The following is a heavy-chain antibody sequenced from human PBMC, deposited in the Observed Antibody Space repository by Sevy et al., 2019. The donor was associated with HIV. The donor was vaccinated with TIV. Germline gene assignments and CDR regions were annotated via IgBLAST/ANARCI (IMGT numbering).Heavy chain of an antibody. CDR3: AKIDGGNFYYYYGMDV. CDR2: ISGSGGST. V-gene: IGHV3-23*01. Sequence: LSLTCAASGFTFSSYAMSWVHQAPGKGLEWVSAISGSGGSTYYADSVKGRFTISRDNSKNTLYLQMNSLRAEDTAVYYCAKIDGGNFYYYYGMDVWGQGTTVTVSS. D-gene: IGHD2-21*02. CDR1: GFTFSSYA. J-gene: IGHJ6*02.